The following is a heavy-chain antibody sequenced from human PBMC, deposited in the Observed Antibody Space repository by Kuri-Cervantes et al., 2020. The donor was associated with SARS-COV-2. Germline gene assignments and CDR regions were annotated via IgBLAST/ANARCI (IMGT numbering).Heavy chain of an antibody. J-gene: IGHJ5*02. CDR3: ARDRNDGWFDP. V-gene: IGHV3-20*01. CDR2: INWNGGST. Sequence: GESLKISCAAPGFTFGDYGMSWVRQAPGKGLEWVSGINWNGGSTGYADSVKGRFTISRDNAKNSLYLQMNSLRAEDTALYHCARDRNDGWFDPWGQGTLVTVSS. D-gene: IGHD1-1*01. CDR1: GFTFGDYG.